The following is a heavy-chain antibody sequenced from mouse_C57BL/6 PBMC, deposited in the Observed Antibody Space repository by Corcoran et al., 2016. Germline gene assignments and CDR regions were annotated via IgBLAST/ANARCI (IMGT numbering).Heavy chain of an antibody. J-gene: IGHJ4*01. V-gene: IGHV3-6*01. CDR2: ISYDGSN. CDR1: GYSITSGYY. D-gene: IGHD1-1*01. CDR3: AREVLRDYYAMDY. Sequence: DVQLQESGPGLVKPSQSLSLTCSVTGYSITSGYYWNWIRQFPGNKLEWMGYISYDGSNNYNPSLKNRISITRDTSKNQFFLKLNSVTTEDTATYYCAREVLRDYYAMDYWGQGTSVTVSS.